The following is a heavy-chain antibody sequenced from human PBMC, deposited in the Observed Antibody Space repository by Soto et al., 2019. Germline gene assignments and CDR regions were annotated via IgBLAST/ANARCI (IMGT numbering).Heavy chain of an antibody. Sequence: QVQLVQSGPEVKKPGYSVRVSCKASGGTFSTYAISWVRQAPGQGLEWMGGIIPIFDTPNYAQNFQGRITITADEYTSTTYREMSILRSGHTAVYYCARGGLDSYQYDTSGYPFNFDYWGQGTLIPVSS. CDR2: IIPIFDTP. D-gene: IGHD3-22*01. V-gene: IGHV1-69*12. CDR1: GGTFSTYA. CDR3: ARGGLDSYQYDTSGYPFNFDY. J-gene: IGHJ4*02.